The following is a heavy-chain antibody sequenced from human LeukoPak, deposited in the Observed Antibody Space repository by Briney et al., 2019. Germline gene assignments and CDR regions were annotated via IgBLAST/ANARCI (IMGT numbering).Heavy chain of an antibody. CDR3: ANYGSGSY. CDR2: IYYSGST. Sequence: SETLSLTCTVSGGSVSSSIYYWGWIRQPPGKGLEWIGSIYYSGSTYYNPSLKSRVTISVDTSKNQFSLKLSSVTAADTAVYYCANYGSGSYWGQGTLVTVSS. J-gene: IGHJ4*02. V-gene: IGHV4-39*01. CDR1: GGSVSSSIYY. D-gene: IGHD3-10*01.